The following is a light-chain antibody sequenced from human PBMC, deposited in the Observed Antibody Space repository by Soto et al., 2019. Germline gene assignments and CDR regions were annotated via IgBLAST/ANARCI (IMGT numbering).Light chain of an antibody. Sequence: EIVLTQSPATLSLSPGERATLSCRASQSVSSYLAWYQQKPGQAPRLLIYDASNRATGIPARFSGSGSGTDFTLTISSLEPEDFAVYYCQHYNSYSEAFGRGTTGDIK. CDR3: QHYNSYSEA. J-gene: IGKJ1*01. CDR1: QSVSSY. V-gene: IGKV3-11*01. CDR2: DAS.